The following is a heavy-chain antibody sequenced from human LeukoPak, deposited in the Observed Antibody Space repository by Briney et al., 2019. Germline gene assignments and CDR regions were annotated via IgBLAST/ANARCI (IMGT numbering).Heavy chain of an antibody. CDR3: AKERGNGVRGAFDI. Sequence: GGSLRLSCAASGFTFSSYAMNWVRQAPGKGLEWVSVISGSGGSTYYADSVKGRFTMSRDNSKNTLYLQMNSLRAEDTTVYYCAKERGNGVRGAFDIWGQGTMVTVSS. D-gene: IGHD4-17*01. CDR1: GFTFSSYA. CDR2: ISGSGGST. V-gene: IGHV3-23*01. J-gene: IGHJ3*02.